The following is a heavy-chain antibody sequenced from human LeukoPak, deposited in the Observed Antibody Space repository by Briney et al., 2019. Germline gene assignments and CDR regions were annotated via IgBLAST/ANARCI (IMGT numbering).Heavy chain of an antibody. J-gene: IGHJ3*02. CDR2: INRSGST. CDR3: ATGGYDAFDI. V-gene: IGHV4-34*01. CDR1: GGSFSGYY. Sequence: SETLSLTCAVYGGSFSGYYWSWIRQPPGKGLEWIGEINRSGSTNYNPSLKSRVTISVDTSKNQFSLKLSSVTAADTAVYYCATGGYDAFDIWGQGTMVTVSS. D-gene: IGHD3-22*01.